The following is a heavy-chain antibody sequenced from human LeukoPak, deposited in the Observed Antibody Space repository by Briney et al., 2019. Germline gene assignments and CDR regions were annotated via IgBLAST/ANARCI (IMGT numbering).Heavy chain of an antibody. J-gene: IGHJ4*02. CDR1: GFTFINYA. CDR2: ISGSGGST. CDR3: AKDRTTVVTPAFDY. D-gene: IGHD4-23*01. Sequence: GGSLRLPCTASGFTFINYAMSWVRQAPGKGLEWVSGISGSGGSTYYADSVKGRFTISRDKSKNTLYLQMNSLRAEDTAVYYCAKDRTTVVTPAFDYWGQGTLVTVSS. V-gene: IGHV3-23*01.